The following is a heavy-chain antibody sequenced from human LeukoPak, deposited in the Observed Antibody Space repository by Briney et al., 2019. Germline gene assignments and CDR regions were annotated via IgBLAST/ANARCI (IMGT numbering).Heavy chain of an antibody. V-gene: IGHV1-18*01. J-gene: IGHJ4*02. CDR3: ARGGWVRGVITRTGLDY. CDR2: ISAYNGNT. CDR1: GYTFTSYA. Sequence: ASVKVSCKASGYTFTSYAMNWVRQAPGQGLEWMGWISAYNGNTNYAQKLQGRVTMTTDTSTSTAYMELRSLRSDDTAVYYCARGGWVRGVITRTGLDYWGQGTLVPVSS. D-gene: IGHD3-10*01.